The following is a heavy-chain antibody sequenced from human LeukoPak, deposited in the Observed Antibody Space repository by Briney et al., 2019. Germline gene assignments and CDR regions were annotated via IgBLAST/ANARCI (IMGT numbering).Heavy chain of an antibody. V-gene: IGHV3-33*01. Sequence: GGSLRLSCAASGFTFSSYGMHWVRQAPGKGLEWVAVIWSDENKKFYADSVKGRFTIPRDHFKSTLYLQMDSLRVEDTAVYYCAREGLTSTPNNAFDIWGQGSVVTVSS. CDR2: IWSDENKK. CDR1: GFTFSSYG. CDR3: AREGLTSTPNNAFDI. D-gene: IGHD4-23*01. J-gene: IGHJ3*02.